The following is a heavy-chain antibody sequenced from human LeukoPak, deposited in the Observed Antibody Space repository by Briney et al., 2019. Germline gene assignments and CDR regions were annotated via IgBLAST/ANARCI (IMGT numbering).Heavy chain of an antibody. Sequence: PSETLSLTCAVYGGSFSGYYWSWIRQPPGKGLEWIGEINHSGSTNYNPSLKSRVTISVDTSKNQFSMKLSSVTAADAAVYYCATESNGFTWFDPWGQGTLVTVSS. J-gene: IGHJ5*02. V-gene: IGHV4-34*01. CDR3: ATESNGFTWFDP. CDR2: INHSGST. D-gene: IGHD1-14*01. CDR1: GGSFSGYY.